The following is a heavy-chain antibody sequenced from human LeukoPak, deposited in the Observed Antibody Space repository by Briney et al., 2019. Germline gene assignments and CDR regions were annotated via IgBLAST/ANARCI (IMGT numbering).Heavy chain of an antibody. CDR3: ARRLAGRYYFDY. V-gene: IGHV4-34*01. CDR2: INHSGST. Sequence: SETLSLTCAVYGGSFSGYYWSWIRQPPGKGLEWIGEINHSGSTNYNPSLKSRVTISVDTSKNQFSLKLSSVTAADTAVYYCARRLAGRYYFDYWGQGTLVTVSS. CDR1: GGSFSGYY. J-gene: IGHJ4*02. D-gene: IGHD3-16*01.